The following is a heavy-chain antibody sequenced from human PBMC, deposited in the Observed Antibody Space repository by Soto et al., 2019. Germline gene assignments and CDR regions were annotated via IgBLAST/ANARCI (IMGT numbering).Heavy chain of an antibody. CDR3: ATKRGALSIHDY. CDR2: ISVNNGNT. J-gene: IGHJ4*02. V-gene: IGHV1-18*04. D-gene: IGHD3-10*01. CDR1: GYSFSSYG. Sequence: ASVKVSCKASGYSFSSYGITWVRQAPGQGLEWMGWISVNNGNTKYAQKFQGRVTMSTDTSTSTAYMELRSLRSDDTAMYYCATKRGALSIHDYWGQGTLVTVSS.